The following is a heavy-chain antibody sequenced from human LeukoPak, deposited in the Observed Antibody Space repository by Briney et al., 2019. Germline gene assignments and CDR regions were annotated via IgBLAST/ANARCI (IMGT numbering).Heavy chain of an antibody. CDR1: GYSFTSYW. CDR3: ARQNWDLALDY. CDR2: IYPGDSDT. D-gene: IGHD7-27*01. Sequence: GESLKIYCKGSGYSFTSYWIGWVRQMPGKGLEWMGIIYPGDSDTRYSPSFQGQVTISADKSISTAYLQWSSLKASDTAMYHCARQNWDLALDYWGQGTLVTVSS. V-gene: IGHV5-51*01. J-gene: IGHJ4*02.